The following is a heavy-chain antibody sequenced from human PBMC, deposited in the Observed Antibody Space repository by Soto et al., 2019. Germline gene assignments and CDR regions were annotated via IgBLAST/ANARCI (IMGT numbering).Heavy chain of an antibody. J-gene: IGHJ4*02. CDR1: GGTFSSYA. CDR3: ARSPPYYYDSSGYYYGHY. Sequence: GASVKVSCKASGGTFSSYAISLVRQAPGQGLEWMGGIIPIFGTANYAQKFQGRVTITADESTSTAYMELSSLRSEDTAVYYCARSPPYYYDSSGYYYGHYWGQGTLVTVSS. D-gene: IGHD3-22*01. CDR2: IIPIFGTA. V-gene: IGHV1-69*13.